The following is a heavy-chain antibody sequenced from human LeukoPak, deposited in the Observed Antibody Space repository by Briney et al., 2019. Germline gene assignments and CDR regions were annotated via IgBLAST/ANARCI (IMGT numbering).Heavy chain of an antibody. Sequence: ASVKVSCKSSGYSFTTYLIHWVRQAPGQRLEWMGWINTGNGNTKYSHEFQGRVTITRDTSASTAYMELSSLRSEATAVYYCARVRGYCRGGSCSDAFDIWGQGAMVTVFS. CDR3: ARVRGYCRGGSCSDAFDI. J-gene: IGHJ3*02. CDR1: GYSFTTYL. V-gene: IGHV1-3*04. D-gene: IGHD2-15*01. CDR2: INTGNGNT.